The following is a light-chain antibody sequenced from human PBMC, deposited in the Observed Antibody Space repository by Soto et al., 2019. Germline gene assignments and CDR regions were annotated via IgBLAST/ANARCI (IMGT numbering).Light chain of an antibody. J-gene: IGKJ4*01. CDR1: QSVSSN. Sequence: EIVMTQSPATLSVSPGERATLSCRASQSVSSNLAWYQQKPGQAPRLLIYGASTRATGIPGRFVGSGSGTDFTLTISSLEPEDFAVYYCQQRSNWPPALSFGGGTKV. CDR2: GAS. CDR3: QQRSNWPPALS. V-gene: IGKV3-15*01.